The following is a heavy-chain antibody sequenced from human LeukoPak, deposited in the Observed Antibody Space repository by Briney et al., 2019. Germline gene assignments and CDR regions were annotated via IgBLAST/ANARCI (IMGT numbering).Heavy chain of an antibody. CDR1: GFTFSSYT. J-gene: IGHJ6*03. CDR2: VSSNGDST. V-gene: IGHV3-64*01. CDR3: ARQHGRQENYYYYMDV. Sequence: EPGGSLRLSCAASGFTFSSYTMYWVRQAPGKGLEYVSAVSSNGDSTYYANSVKGRFTISRDNSKNTLYLQMNSLRAEDTAVYYCARQHGRQENYYYYMDVWGKGTTVTVSS. D-gene: IGHD2-15*01.